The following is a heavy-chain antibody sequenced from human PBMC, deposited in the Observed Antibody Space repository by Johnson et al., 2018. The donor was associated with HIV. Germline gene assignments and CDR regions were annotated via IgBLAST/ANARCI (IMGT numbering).Heavy chain of an antibody. D-gene: IGHD4-23*01. CDR2: ISAGGGPT. Sequence: VQLVESGGGLVQPGGSLRLSCAASGFTFSTFAMSWVRQAPGKGLEWVSGISAGGGPTYYGDSVKGRFTVSRDKSKNTLYLQMNSLRAEDTAVYYCAKDRGVVRPDAFDVWGQGTMVTVSS. V-gene: IGHV3-23*04. CDR3: AKDRGVVRPDAFDV. CDR1: GFTFSTFA. J-gene: IGHJ3*01.